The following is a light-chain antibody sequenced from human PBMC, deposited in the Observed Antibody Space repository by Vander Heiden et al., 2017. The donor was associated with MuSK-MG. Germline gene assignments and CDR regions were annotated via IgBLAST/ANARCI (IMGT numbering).Light chain of an antibody. CDR1: QSISSY. CDR3: QQRSSWLYT. J-gene: IGKJ2*01. Sequence: EIVLTQSPAPLSLSPGERATRSCRASQSISSYLAWYQQKPGQPPRLLIYEASNRATGIPARFSGSGSGTDFTLTISSLEPEDFAVYYCQQRSSWLYTFGQGTNLEIK. CDR2: EAS. V-gene: IGKV3-11*01.